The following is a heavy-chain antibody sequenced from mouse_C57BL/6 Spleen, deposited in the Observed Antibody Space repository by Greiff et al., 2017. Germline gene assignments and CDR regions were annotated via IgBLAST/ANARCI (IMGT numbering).Heavy chain of an antibody. V-gene: IGHV1-52*01. D-gene: IGHD4-1*01. Sequence: QVQLQQPGAELVRPGSSVKLSCKASGYTFTSYWMHWVQQRPIQGLEWIGNIDTSDSETHYNQKFKDKATLTVDKSSSTAYMQLSSLTSEDSAVYYCARGHWDYYFDYWGQGTTLTVSS. CDR1: GYTFTSYW. CDR2: IDTSDSET. CDR3: ARGHWDYYFDY. J-gene: IGHJ2*01.